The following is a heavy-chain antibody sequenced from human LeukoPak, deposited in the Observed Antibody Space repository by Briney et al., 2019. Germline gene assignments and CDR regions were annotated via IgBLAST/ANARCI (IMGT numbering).Heavy chain of an antibody. Sequence: ASVKVSCKASGYTFTGYYMHWVRQAPGQGLEWMGWINPNSGSTNYAQKFQGRVTLTRDTSISTAYMELSRLRSDDTAVYYCARRRGSLYHYYGMDVWGQGTTVTVSS. CDR1: GYTFTGYY. CDR2: INPNSGST. CDR3: ARRRGSLYHYYGMDV. D-gene: IGHD2-15*01. J-gene: IGHJ6*02. V-gene: IGHV1-2*02.